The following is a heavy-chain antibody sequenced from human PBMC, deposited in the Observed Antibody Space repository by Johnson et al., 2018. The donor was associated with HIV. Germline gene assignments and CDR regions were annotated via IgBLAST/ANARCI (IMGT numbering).Heavy chain of an antibody. V-gene: IGHV3-7*03. D-gene: IGHD7-27*01. CDR2: IKQDGSEK. J-gene: IGHJ3*02. Sequence: DVQVVESGGGVVQPGRSLRLSCAASGFTFSSYAMNWVRQAPGKGLEWVANIKQDGSEKYYVDSVKGRFTISRDNAKNSLYLQMNSLRAEDTAVYYCAKDVGITGDVPETFDIWGQGTMVTVSS. CDR3: AKDVGITGDVPETFDI. CDR1: GFTFSSYA.